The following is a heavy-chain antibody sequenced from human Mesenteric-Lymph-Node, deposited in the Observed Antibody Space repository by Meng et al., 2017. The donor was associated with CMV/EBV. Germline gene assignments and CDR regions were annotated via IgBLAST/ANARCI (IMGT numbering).Heavy chain of an antibody. CDR3: ARGADSSGYFFPYYFDY. CDR1: GFTFSSYV. Sequence: GESLKISCAASGFTFSSYVMTWVRQAPGKGLEWVSLLYNGDIRTYYADAVKGRFTISRDDSKNTLFLQMNSLRAEDTAVYFCARGADSSGYFFPYYFDYWGQGTLVTVSS. CDR2: LYNGDIRT. J-gene: IGHJ4*02. V-gene: IGHV3-23*03. D-gene: IGHD3-22*01.